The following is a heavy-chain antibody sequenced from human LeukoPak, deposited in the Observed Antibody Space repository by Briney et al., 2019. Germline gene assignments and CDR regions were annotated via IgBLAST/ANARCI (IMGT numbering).Heavy chain of an antibody. D-gene: IGHD3-3*01. J-gene: IGHJ4*02. V-gene: IGHV3-23*01. CDR1: GFTFSSYA. CDR3: AKNSGATTYYDFWSGYYSG. Sequence: QPGGSLRLSCAASGFTFSSYAMSWVRQAPGKGLEWVSAISGSGGSTYYADSVKGRFTISRDNSKNTLYLQMNSLRAEDTAVYYCAKNSGATTYYDFWSGYYSGWGQGTLVTVSS. CDR2: ISGSGGST.